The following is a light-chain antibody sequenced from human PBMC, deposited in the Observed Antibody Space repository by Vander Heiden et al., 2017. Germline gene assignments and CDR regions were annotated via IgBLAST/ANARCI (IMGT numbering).Light chain of an antibody. V-gene: IGLV2-14*03. CDR2: DGT. CDR1: RSDVGNDNY. Sequence: QSALTQPASVSGSPGQSITISCAGTRSDVGNDNYVSWYQPHPGKAPKLVIYDGTNRPSGVSNRFSGAKSGNTASLTISGLQPEDEADYYCSSYTTSSTQVFGTGTKVTVL. CDR3: SSYTTSSTQV. J-gene: IGLJ1*01.